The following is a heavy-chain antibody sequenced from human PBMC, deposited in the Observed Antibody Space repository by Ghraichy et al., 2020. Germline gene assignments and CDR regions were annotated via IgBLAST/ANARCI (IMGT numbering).Heavy chain of an antibody. Sequence: SETLSLTCTGSGGSISGYYWSWIRQPPGKGLEWLGYIYYSGSTNYNPSLKSRVTISVDTSKNQFSLKLSSVTAADTAVYYCARSGSWYFDLWGRGTLVSVSS. CDR1: GGSISGYY. CDR2: IYYSGST. J-gene: IGHJ2*01. D-gene: IGHD1-26*01. CDR3: ARSGSWYFDL. V-gene: IGHV4-59*01.